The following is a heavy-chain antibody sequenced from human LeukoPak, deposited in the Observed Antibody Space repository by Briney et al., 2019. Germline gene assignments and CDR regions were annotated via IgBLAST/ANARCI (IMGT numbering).Heavy chain of an antibody. V-gene: IGHV1-2*02. CDR2: INPNSGGT. J-gene: IGHJ4*02. CDR3: ARAPYSSSYFDY. CDR1: GYTFTGYY. D-gene: IGHD6-6*01. Sequence: ASVKVSCKASGYTFTGYYMHWVRQAPGQGLEWMGWINPNSGGTNYAQKFQGRVTMTRDTSISTAYMELSRLRSDDTAVYYCARAPYSSSYFDYWGQGTLVTVSP.